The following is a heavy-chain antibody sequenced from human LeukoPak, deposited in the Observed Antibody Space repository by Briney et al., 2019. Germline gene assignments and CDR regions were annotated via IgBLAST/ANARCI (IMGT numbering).Heavy chain of an antibody. V-gene: IGHV3-74*01. D-gene: IGHD3-3*01. CDR2: INSDGSST. CDR3: ARAGYAFWQYDFWSGYSTYYFDY. Sequence: PGGSLRLSCAASGFTFSSYWMHWVRQAPGKGLVWVSRINSDGSSTSYADSVKGRFTISRDNAKNTLYLQMNSLRAEDTAVYYCARAGYAFWQYDFWSGYSTYYFDYWGQGTLVTVSS. J-gene: IGHJ4*02. CDR1: GFTFSSYW.